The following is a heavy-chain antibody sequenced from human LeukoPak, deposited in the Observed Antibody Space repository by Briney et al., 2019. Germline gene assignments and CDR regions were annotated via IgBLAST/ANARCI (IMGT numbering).Heavy chain of an antibody. CDR3: ARDQEGFDY. Sequence: ASVKVSCKASGGTFSSYAISWVRQAPGQGLEWMGMIYPRDGSTSYAQNFQGRVTVTRDTSTTTVHMELRGLRSEDTAVYYCARDQEGFDYWGQGTVATVSS. CDR2: IYPRDGST. CDR1: GGTFSSYA. J-gene: IGHJ4*02. V-gene: IGHV1-46*01.